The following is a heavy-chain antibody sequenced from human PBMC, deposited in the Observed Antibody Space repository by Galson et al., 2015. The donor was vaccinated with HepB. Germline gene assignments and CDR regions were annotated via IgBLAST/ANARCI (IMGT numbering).Heavy chain of an antibody. CDR3: ARNPASYDYYNMDV. Sequence: SLRLSCAASGFSFSSHSMNWVRQAPGKGLEWVSYISAGSTTRYYAASVKGRFTISRDNARNSVSLYMSSLRGEDTAVYYCARNPASYDYYNMDVWGPGTTVTVSS. J-gene: IGHJ6*02. CDR2: ISAGSTTR. CDR1: GFSFSSHS. V-gene: IGHV3-48*01. D-gene: IGHD6-25*01.